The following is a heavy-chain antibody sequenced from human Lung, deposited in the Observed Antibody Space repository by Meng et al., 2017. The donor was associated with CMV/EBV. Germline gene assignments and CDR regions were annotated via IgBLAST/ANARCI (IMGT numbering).Heavy chain of an antibody. D-gene: IGHD3-10*01. Sequence: SCTASGFTSGDYAMTWVRQAPGKRLEWIGFIRNRTRGGTTEYAASVKGRFSILRDDSKSIHYLQMDTVKIEDTGVYFCARGSGSPEHWGQGTLVTVSS. J-gene: IGHJ1*01. CDR2: IRNRTRGGTT. CDR1: GFTSGDYA. CDR3: ARGSGSPEH. V-gene: IGHV3-49*04.